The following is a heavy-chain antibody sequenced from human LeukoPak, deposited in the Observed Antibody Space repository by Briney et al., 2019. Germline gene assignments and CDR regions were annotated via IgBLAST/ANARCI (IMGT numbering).Heavy chain of an antibody. CDR2: IYHSGST. Sequence: SETLSLTCIVSNGSIGSGGYYWSWIRQPPGKGLEWIGYIYHSGSTYYNPSLKSRVTISVDKSKNQFSLKLSSVTAADTAVYYCASLSGQALNYWGQGTLVTVSS. CDR1: NGSIGSGGYY. J-gene: IGHJ4*02. V-gene: IGHV4-30-2*01. CDR3: ASLSGQALNY.